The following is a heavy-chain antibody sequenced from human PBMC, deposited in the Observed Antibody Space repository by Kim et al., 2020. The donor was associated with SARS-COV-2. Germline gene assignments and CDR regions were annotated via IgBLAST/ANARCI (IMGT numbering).Heavy chain of an antibody. CDR3: ARGRVTVVISALDY. V-gene: IGHV4-31*03. J-gene: IGHJ4*02. D-gene: IGHD2-15*01. CDR2: IYYSGST. Sequence: SETLSLTCTVSGGSISSGGYYWSWIRQHPGKGLEWIGYIYYSGSTYYNPSLKSRVTISVDTSKNQFSLKLSSVTAADTAVYYCARGRVTVVISALDYWGQGTLVTVSS. CDR1: GGSISSGGYY.